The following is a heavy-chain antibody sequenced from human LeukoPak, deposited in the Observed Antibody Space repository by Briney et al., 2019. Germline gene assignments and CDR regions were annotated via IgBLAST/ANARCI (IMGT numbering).Heavy chain of an antibody. CDR2: ISSSSSYI. CDR1: GFTFSSYD. Sequence: GGSLRLSCAASGFTFSSYDMNWVRQAPGRGLEWVSSISSSSSYIYYTDSVKGRFTISRDNAKNSLYLQTNSLRVEDTAVYYCARVTRSPFGWFDPWGQGTLVTVSS. V-gene: IGHV3-21*01. D-gene: IGHD2-21*02. CDR3: ARVTRSPFGWFDP. J-gene: IGHJ5*02.